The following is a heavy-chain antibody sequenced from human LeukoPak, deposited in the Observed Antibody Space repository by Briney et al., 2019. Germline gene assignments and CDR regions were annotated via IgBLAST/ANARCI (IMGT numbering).Heavy chain of an antibody. J-gene: IGHJ4*02. V-gene: IGHV4-39*07. CDR2: SHYSGTT. D-gene: IGHD6-25*01. CDR3: ARGSGYGDYYAY. CDR1: AGSISSSSYY. Sequence: SETLSLTCTVSAGSISSSSYYLGWIRQPPGREMEWIGSSHYSGTTYYTPSLTSRVTISADTSKSQFSLRLSSVTAADTAVYYCARGSGYGDYYAYWGQGTLVTVSS.